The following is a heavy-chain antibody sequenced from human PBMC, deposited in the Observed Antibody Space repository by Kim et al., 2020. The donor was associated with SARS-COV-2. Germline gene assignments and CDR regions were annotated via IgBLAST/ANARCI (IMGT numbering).Heavy chain of an antibody. CDR3: ARAVTGTAGAFDI. CDR1: GDTFTKSY. V-gene: IGHV1-46*01. Sequence: ASVKVSCKASGDTFTKSYMYWVRQAPGQGLEWMGTINPSGDITRYSQKLQGRVAMTRDTSTSTVYMELSSLRSEDTGLYFCARAVTGTAGAFDIWGQGTIVTVSS. J-gene: IGHJ3*02. D-gene: IGHD1-20*01. CDR2: INPSGDIT.